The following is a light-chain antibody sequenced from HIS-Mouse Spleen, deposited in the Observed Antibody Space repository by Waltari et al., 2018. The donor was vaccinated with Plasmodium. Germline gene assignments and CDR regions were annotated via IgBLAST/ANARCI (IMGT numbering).Light chain of an antibody. CDR3: QQYNNWPRGT. V-gene: IGKV3-15*01. CDR1: QSVSSN. Sequence: EIVMTQSPATLSVSPGERAPLSCRASQSVSSNLAWYQQQPGQAPRLLIYGASTRATGIPARFSGSVSGTEFTLTISSMQSEDFAVYYCQQYNNWPRGTFGQGTKVEIK. CDR2: GAS. J-gene: IGKJ1*01.